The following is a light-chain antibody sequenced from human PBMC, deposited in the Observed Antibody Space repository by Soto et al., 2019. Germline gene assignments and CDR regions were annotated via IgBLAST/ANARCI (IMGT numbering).Light chain of an antibody. CDR2: GAS. CDR1: LSVGSN. V-gene: IGKV3-15*01. J-gene: IGKJ1*01. Sequence: EIVMTQSPATLSMSPGEGVTISCRASLSVGSNLAWYQQKPGQAPRLLIYGASTRAAGIPARFSGSGSGTDFTLTVSSLKSEDFAFYYCQQHNNWPLTFGQGTKVDIK. CDR3: QQHNNWPLT.